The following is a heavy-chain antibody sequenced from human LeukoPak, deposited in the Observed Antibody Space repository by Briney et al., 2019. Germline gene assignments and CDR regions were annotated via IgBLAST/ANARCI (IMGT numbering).Heavy chain of an antibody. CDR1: GYSFTSYW. CDR3: ARLPYCSSTSCYEGDY. V-gene: IGHV5-51*01. D-gene: IGHD2-2*01. Sequence: GESLKISCQGSGYSFTSYWIGWVRQMPGKGLEWMGIIYPGDSDTRYSPSFQGQVTISADKSISTAYLQWSSLKASDTAMYYCARLPYCSSTSCYEGDYWGQGTLVTVSS. J-gene: IGHJ4*02. CDR2: IYPGDSDT.